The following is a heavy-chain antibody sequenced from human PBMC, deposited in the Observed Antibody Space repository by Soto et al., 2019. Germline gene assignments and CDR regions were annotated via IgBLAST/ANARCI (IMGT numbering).Heavy chain of an antibody. J-gene: IGHJ4*02. CDR2: TYFTGTT. CDR1: GGSISGSSYY. V-gene: IGHV4-61*01. CDR3: AREGRRISMIRGFDS. D-gene: IGHD3-10*01. Sequence: QVQLQESGPGLMKPSETLSLTCTVSGGSISGSSYYWTWIRQPPGKGLEWIGYTYFTGTTDYNPSLKRRVTISADPSKNQFSLTLTSVTAEDTAVYYCAREGRRISMIRGFDSWGQGILVTVSS.